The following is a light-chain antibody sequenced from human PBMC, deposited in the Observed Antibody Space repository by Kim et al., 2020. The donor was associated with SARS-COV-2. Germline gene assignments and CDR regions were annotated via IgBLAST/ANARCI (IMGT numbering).Light chain of an antibody. CDR1: QGLRRYH. CDR3: QQYGSSPWT. Sequence: PQDIVSRSWKARQGLRRYHLDWYLPKPGHVPEVLVDRASDRAAGNPGRFSDRGPGTDFTLAISRLEPEDLSVYYCQQYGSSPWTLGQGAKVEIK. J-gene: IGKJ1*01. V-gene: IGKV3-20*01. CDR2: RAS.